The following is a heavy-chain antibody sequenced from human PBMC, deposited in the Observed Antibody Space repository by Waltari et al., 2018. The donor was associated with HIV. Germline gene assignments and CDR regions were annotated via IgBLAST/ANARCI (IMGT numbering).Heavy chain of an antibody. J-gene: IGHJ3*01. V-gene: IGHV3-30*01. CDR2: ISYDGSNK. D-gene: IGHD5-18*01. Sequence: QVQLVESGGGVVQPGRSLRLSCAASGFTFGSSALHWVRQAPGKGLEWVAVISYDGSNKYYADSVKGRFTISRDNSKNTLYLQMNSLRAEDTAVYYCARASRGYSYGYGLVWGQGTMVTVSS. CDR1: GFTFGSSA. CDR3: ARASRGYSYGYGLV.